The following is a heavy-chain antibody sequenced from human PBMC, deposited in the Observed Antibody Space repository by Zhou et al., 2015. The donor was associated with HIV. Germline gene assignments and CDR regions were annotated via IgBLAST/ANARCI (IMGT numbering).Heavy chain of an antibody. CDR3: ARDRGSGWYLLVPFDY. J-gene: IGHJ4*02. CDR1: GYTLGNYG. D-gene: IGHD6-19*01. V-gene: IGHV1-18*01. Sequence: QVQLVQSATEVKKSGASVKVSCKASGYTLGNYGVSWVRQAPGKGLEWMGWTYNGYTKYAPKFQDRVTMTTDTSTSTAYMEMRSLTSDDTAVYYCARDRGSGWYLLVPFDYWGQGTLVTGLL. CDR2: TYNGYT.